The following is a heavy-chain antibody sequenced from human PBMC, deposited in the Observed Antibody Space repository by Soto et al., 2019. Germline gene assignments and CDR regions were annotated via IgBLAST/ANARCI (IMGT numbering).Heavy chain of an antibody. V-gene: IGHV1-18*01. J-gene: IGHJ4*02. CDR1: GYAFTTYG. Sequence: QVHLVQSGAEVKKPGASVKVSCKGSGYAFTTYGITWVRQAPGQGLEWMGWISAHNGNTNYAQKLQGRVTVTRDTSTSTAYMELRSRRSDDTAVYYCARGRYGDYWGQGALVTGSS. CDR3: ARGRYGDY. CDR2: ISAHNGNT. D-gene: IGHD1-1*01.